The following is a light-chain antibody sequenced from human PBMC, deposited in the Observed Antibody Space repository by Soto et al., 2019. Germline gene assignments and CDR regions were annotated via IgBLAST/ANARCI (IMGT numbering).Light chain of an antibody. CDR3: GLFTSSATWV. Sequence: SYELTQPPSVSVAPGQTARITCGGNNIGSKIVHWYQQKPGQAPVVVVYDDRDRPSGIPERFSGSNSGNTATLTISGLQAEDEADYYCGLFTSSATWVFGGGTKLTVL. J-gene: IGLJ3*02. CDR1: NIGSKI. CDR2: DDR. V-gene: IGLV3-21*02.